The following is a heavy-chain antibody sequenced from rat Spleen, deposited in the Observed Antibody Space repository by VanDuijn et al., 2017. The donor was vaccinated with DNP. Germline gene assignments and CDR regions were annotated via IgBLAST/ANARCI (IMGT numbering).Heavy chain of an antibody. Sequence: EVQLQESGPGLVKSSQSLSLTCSVTGYSISSNYWGWIRKFPGNKMEWMGYISYSGTTRYNPSLKSRASITRDTSKNHFFLQLNSVTPEDTATYFCARWNVFGYNGFDYWGQGVMVTVSS. CDR1: GYSISSNY. CDR3: ARWNVFGYNGFDY. J-gene: IGHJ2*01. V-gene: IGHV3-1*01. D-gene: IGHD1-9*01. CDR2: ISYSGTT.